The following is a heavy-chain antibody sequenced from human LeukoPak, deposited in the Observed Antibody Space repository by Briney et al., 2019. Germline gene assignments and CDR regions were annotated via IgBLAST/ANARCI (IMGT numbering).Heavy chain of an antibody. Sequence: GGSLRLSCAASGFTFSSYSMNWVRQAPGKGLEWVSSISDSSRYIFYADSVKGRFTISRDNAKNSLYLQMNSLRAEDTAVYYCAREVYCSHTTRYHFDYWGLGTLVTVSS. J-gene: IGHJ4*02. CDR1: GFTFSSYS. V-gene: IGHV3-21*01. D-gene: IGHD2/OR15-2a*01. CDR3: AREVYCSHTTRYHFDY. CDR2: ISDSSRYI.